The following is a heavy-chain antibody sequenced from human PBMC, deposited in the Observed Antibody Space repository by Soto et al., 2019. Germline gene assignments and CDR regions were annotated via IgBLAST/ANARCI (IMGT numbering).Heavy chain of an antibody. J-gene: IGHJ3*02. Sequence: PGESLKISCAASGFSFSSYLMNWVRQAPGKGLEWVANIKQDGSQKYYVDSVKGRFTISRDNAKNSLYLQMNSLRAEDTAIYYCARSNYDFWSGGSLDIWGQGTMVT. D-gene: IGHD3-3*01. V-gene: IGHV3-7*03. CDR3: ARSNYDFWSGGSLDI. CDR1: GFSFSSYL. CDR2: IKQDGSQK.